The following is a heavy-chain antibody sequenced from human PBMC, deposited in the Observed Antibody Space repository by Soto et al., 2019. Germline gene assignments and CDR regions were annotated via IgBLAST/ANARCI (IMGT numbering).Heavy chain of an antibody. CDR3: ASASSIGGLLWDFDL. D-gene: IGHD6-6*01. Sequence: EVQLVQSGAEVKKPGATVKISCKVSGYIFTDYYVYWVQQAPGKGLEWMGFLDPEDGETMYAEKFQGRITITADTSTETAYMDLSSLRSEDTAVYYCASASSIGGLLWDFDLWGRGTLVTVSS. V-gene: IGHV1-69-2*01. CDR1: GYIFTDYY. CDR2: LDPEDGET. J-gene: IGHJ2*01.